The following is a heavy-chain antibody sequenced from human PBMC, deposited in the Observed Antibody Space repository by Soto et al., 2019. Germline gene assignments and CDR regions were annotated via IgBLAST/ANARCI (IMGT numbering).Heavy chain of an antibody. J-gene: IGHJ4*02. Sequence: QVQLVESGGGVVQPGRSLRLSCAASGFTFSSYGMHWVRQAPGKGLEWVAVIWYDGSNKYYADSVKCRFTISRDNSKNTMYLQMSSLRAEDTAVYYCARYQDRTTHFDYWGQGTLVTVSS. CDR2: IWYDGSNK. CDR3: ARYQDRTTHFDY. V-gene: IGHV3-33*01. CDR1: GFTFSSYG.